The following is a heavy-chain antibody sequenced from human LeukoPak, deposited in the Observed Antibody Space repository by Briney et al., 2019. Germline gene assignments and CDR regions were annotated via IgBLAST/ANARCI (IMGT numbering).Heavy chain of an antibody. J-gene: IGHJ2*01. CDR2: ICTSGST. CDR1: GGSISSYY. CDR3: AREDRGSSPPPYWYFDL. D-gene: IGHD6-13*01. V-gene: IGHV4-4*07. Sequence: SETLSLTCTVSGGSISSYYWSWIRQPAGKGLEWIGRICTSGSTNYNPSLKSRVTMSVDTSKNQFSLKLSSVTAADTAVYYCAREDRGSSPPPYWYFDLWGRGTLVTVSS.